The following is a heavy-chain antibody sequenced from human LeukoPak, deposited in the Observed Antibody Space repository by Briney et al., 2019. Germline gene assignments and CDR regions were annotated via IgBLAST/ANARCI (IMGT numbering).Heavy chain of an antibody. Sequence: GGSLRLSCTASGFTFGDYAMTWVRQTPGKGLEWVGFIASETYGGTAEYAASVKGRFIISRDDSKSIVSLQMNSLKIEDTAVYYCARESPFGDYWGQGTRVTVSS. CDR1: GFTFGDYA. CDR2: IASETYGGTA. J-gene: IGHJ4*02. CDR3: ARESPFGDY. D-gene: IGHD3-16*01. V-gene: IGHV3-49*04.